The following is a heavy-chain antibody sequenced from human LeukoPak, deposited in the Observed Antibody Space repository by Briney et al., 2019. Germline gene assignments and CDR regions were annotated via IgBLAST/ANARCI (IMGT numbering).Heavy chain of an antibody. V-gene: IGHV4-59*04. CDR2: IYYSGST. Sequence: SETLSLTCTVSGGSISSYYWSWIRQPPGKGLEWIGYIYYSGSTYYNPSLKSRVTMSLDTSKNQFSLKLSFVTAADTAVYYCARDLGVYSSSWDPVNWFDPWGQGTLVTVSS. CDR1: GGSISSYY. J-gene: IGHJ5*02. D-gene: IGHD6-13*01. CDR3: ARDLGVYSSSWDPVNWFDP.